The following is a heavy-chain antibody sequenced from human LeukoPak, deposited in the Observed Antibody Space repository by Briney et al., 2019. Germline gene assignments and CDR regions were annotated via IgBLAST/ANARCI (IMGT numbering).Heavy chain of an antibody. D-gene: IGHD6-13*01. J-gene: IGHJ4*02. CDR3: ARGWQQLVSDY. Sequence: GASAKVSCMASGYTFTSYGICWVRPAPGQGLEWMGWISAYNGNTNYAQKLQGRVTMTTDTSTSTAYMELRSLRDDDTAVYYCARGWQQLVSDYWGQGTLVTVSS. CDR2: ISAYNGNT. V-gene: IGHV1-18*01. CDR1: GYTFTSYG.